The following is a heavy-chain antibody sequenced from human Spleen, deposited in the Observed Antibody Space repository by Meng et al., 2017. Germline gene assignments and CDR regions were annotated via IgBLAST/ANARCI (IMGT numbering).Heavy chain of an antibody. CDR2: INHSGST. V-gene: IGHV4-34*01. CDR3: ARVKGYSYGGVDY. CDR1: GGSFSDYY. J-gene: IGHJ4*02. Sequence: SETLSLTCVVSGGSFSDYYWSWIRQPPGKGLEWIGEINHSGSTNYNPSLESRATISVDTSQNNLSLKLSSVTAADSAVYYCARVKGYSYGGVDYWGQGTLVTVSS. D-gene: IGHD5-18*01.